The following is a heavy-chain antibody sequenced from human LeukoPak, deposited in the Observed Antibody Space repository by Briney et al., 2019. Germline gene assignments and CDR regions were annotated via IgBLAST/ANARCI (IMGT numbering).Heavy chain of an antibody. D-gene: IGHD5-12*01. CDR2: MNPNSGNT. V-gene: IGHV1-8*01. CDR3: AREGYEASGYEA. Sequence: GASVKVSCKASGYTFASYDINWVRQATGQGLEWMGWMNPNSGNTGYAQKFQGRVTMTRNTSISTAYMELSSLRSEDTAVYYCAREGYEASGYEAWGQGTLVTVSS. J-gene: IGHJ5*02. CDR1: GYTFASYD.